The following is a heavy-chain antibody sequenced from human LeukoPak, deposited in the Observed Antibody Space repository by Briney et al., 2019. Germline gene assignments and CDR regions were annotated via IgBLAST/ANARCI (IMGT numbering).Heavy chain of an antibody. V-gene: IGHV3-21*01. CDR3: ARVVWDSSGYYIDY. CDR1: GFTFSSYT. J-gene: IGHJ4*02. Sequence: PGGSLRLSCGASGFTFSSYTMKWVRQAPGKGLEWVSSISSSSIYKYYADSVKGRFTISRDNARKSLYLQMSSLRVEDTAVYFCARVVWDSSGYYIDYWGQGSLVTVSS. D-gene: IGHD3-22*01. CDR2: ISSSSIYK.